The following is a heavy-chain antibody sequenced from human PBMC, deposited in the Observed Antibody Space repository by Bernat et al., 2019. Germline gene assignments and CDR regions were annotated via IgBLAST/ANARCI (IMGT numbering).Heavy chain of an antibody. CDR1: GFTFSSYA. V-gene: IGHV3-23*01. CDR2: ISGSAGST. D-gene: IGHD2-15*01. J-gene: IGHJ4*02. CDR3: AKDRNVVAATSDCFDY. Sequence: EVQLLESGGDLEQPGGSLRLSCAASGFTFSSYAMSWVRQAPGKGLEWVSAISGSAGSTYYADSVKGRFTISRDNSKNTLYLQMNSLRAEDTAVYYCAKDRNVVAATSDCFDYWGQGTLVTVSS.